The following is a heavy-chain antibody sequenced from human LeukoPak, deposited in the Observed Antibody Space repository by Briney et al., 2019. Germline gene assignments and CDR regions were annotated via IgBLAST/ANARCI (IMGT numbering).Heavy chain of an antibody. CDR1: GYSFTNYW. CDR2: IYPGDSDT. J-gene: IGHJ4*02. V-gene: IGHV5-51*01. D-gene: IGHD3-10*01. CDR3: ARVNYYGSGSYNSLYYFDY. Sequence: GESLKISCKGSGYSFTNYWIAWVRQMPGKGLEWMGIIYPGDSDTRYSPSFQGQVTISADKSISTAYLQWSSLKASDTAMYYCARVNYYGSGSYNSLYYFDYWGQGTLVTVSS.